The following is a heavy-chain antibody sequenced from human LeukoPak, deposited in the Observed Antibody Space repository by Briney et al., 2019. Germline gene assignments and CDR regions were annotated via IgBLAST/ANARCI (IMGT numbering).Heavy chain of an antibody. CDR2: ISGSGGST. CDR1: GFTFSDYY. J-gene: IGHJ6*03. V-gene: IGHV3-23*01. CDR3: AKGDYADYYYYYMDV. Sequence: PGGSLRLSCAASGFTFSDYYMSWVRQAPGKGLEWVSAISGSGGSTYYADSVKGRFTISRDNSKNTLYLQMNSLRAEDTAVYYCAKGDYADYYYYYMDVWGKGTTVTVSS. D-gene: IGHD4-17*01.